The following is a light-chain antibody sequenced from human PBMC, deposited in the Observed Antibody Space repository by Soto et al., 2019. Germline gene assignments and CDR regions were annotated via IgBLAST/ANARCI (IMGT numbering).Light chain of an antibody. CDR3: SSYTSSSTVV. V-gene: IGLV2-14*01. Sequence: QSALTQPASVSGSPGQSITISCTGTSSDVGGYNYVSWYQQHPDKAPKLMIYDVSNRPSGVSNRFSGSKSANTASPTISGLQAEDEADYYCSSYTSSSTVVFGGGTKLTVL. CDR1: SSDVGGYNY. J-gene: IGLJ2*01. CDR2: DVS.